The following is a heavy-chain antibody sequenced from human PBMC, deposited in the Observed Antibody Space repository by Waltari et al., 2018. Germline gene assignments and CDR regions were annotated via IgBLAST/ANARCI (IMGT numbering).Heavy chain of an antibody. D-gene: IGHD1-20*01. J-gene: IGHJ6*02. Sequence: QVQLQESGPRLVKPSETLSLTCSVSGGSIRRYCWAWIRQSPGTGLQWIGYVYYSGPTNYSPSRKRRVTMSVYSSRNEISLKMTSVTAADTAVYYCARIGYKTYGMDVWGRGTPVTVSS. CDR3: ARIGYKTYGMDV. CDR1: GGSIRRYC. CDR2: VYYSGPT. V-gene: IGHV4-59*01.